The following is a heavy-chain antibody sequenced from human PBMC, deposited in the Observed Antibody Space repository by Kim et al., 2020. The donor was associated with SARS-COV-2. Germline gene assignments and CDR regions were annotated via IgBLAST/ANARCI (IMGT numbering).Heavy chain of an antibody. CDR2: INPKSGGT. Sequence: ASVKVSCKASGYTFTGSYMHWVRQAPGQGLEWMGWINPKSGGTVSAQKFQGRVSMTRDTSITTVYMELKRLRSDDTAVYYCARGAARGFWYFDLWGGGPLVTASS. CDR3: ARGAARGFWYFDL. V-gene: IGHV1-2*02. D-gene: IGHD6-13*01. CDR1: GYTFTGSY. J-gene: IGHJ2*01.